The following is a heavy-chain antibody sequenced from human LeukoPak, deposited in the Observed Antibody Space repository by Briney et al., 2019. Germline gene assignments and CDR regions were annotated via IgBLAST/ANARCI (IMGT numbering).Heavy chain of an antibody. J-gene: IGHJ4*02. V-gene: IGHV3-30*02. D-gene: IGHD3-22*01. CDR3: AKDLDYYDSSGSDH. Sequence: GGSLRLSCAASGFTFSSYGMHWVRQAPGKGLEWVAFIRYDGSNKYYADSVKGRFTISRDNSKNTLYLQMNSLRAEDTAVYYCAKDLDYYDSSGSDHWGQGTLVTVSS. CDR2: IRYDGSNK. CDR1: GFTFSSYG.